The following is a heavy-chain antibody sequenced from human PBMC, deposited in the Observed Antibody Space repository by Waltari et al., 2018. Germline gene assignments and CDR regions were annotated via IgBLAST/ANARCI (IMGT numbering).Heavy chain of an antibody. V-gene: IGHV3-23*04. J-gene: IGHJ4*02. CDR2: IGSGGDI. CDR3: AKQQGWELFEYFFDY. Sequence: EVQLVESGGGLVQPGGSRTLSCKVSGLNFNNLAVSWVRQAPGKGLEWVSTIGSGGDIYYGDSVKGRFFISRDNSKNTLYLQMNSLRVEDTAVYYCAKQQGWELFEYFFDYWGQGTLVSVS. D-gene: IGHD1-26*01. CDR1: GLNFNNLA.